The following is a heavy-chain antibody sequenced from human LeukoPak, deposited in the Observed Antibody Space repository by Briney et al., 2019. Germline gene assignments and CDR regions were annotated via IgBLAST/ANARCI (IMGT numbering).Heavy chain of an antibody. CDR1: GFSFSDFS. CDR2: ITSSSKTI. V-gene: IGHV3-48*02. Sequence: GGSLRLSCAASGFSFSDFSMNWVRQAPGKGLEWVSYITSSSKTIYYSDSVGGRFTISRDNAKNSLFLQMSSLRDEDTAVYYCARIRPGYYFDYWGQGTLVTVSS. J-gene: IGHJ4*02. CDR3: ARIRPGYYFDY.